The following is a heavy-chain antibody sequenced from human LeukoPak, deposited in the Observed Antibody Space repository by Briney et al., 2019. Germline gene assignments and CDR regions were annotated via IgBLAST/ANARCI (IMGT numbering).Heavy chain of an antibody. CDR3: ARDTEGAPHDAFDI. CDR2: IYYSGST. D-gene: IGHD1-26*01. Sequence: SETLSLTCTVSGGSISSYYWSWIRQPPGKGLEWIGYIYYSGSTNYNPSLKSRVTISVDTSKNQFSLKLSSVTAADTAVYYCARDTEGAPHDAFDIWGQGTTVTVSS. V-gene: IGHV4-59*01. CDR1: GGSISSYY. J-gene: IGHJ3*02.